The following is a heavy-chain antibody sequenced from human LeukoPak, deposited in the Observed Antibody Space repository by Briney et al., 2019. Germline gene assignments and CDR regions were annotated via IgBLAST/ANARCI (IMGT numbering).Heavy chain of an antibody. CDR2: LIPVLGMS. CDR1: GGSFSTYA. J-gene: IGHJ4*02. CDR3: ARDRGGGFDLAFFDH. Sequence: ASVKVSCKSSGGSFSTYAVNWVRQAPGQGLEWMSRLIPVLGMSHYAPGFQGRVTLTADRSTNTAYMELDRLTSDDTAVYFCARDRGGGFDLAFFDHWGQGTLVTVSS. V-gene: IGHV1-69*04. D-gene: IGHD5-12*01.